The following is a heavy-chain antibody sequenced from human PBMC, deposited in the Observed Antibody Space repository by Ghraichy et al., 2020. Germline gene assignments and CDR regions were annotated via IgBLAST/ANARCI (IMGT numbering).Heavy chain of an antibody. Sequence: GESLNISCKTSGYSFPNYWIGWVRQMPGKGLDWMAVIYPGDSHSTYSPSFQGQVTISADKSITTAYLQWSSLKASDTATYYCMRQNGAYRGGFDYWGQGTLVTVSS. CDR2: IYPGDSHS. V-gene: IGHV5-51*01. CDR3: MRQNGAYRGGFDY. D-gene: IGHD4-17*01. J-gene: IGHJ4*02. CDR1: GYSFPNYW.